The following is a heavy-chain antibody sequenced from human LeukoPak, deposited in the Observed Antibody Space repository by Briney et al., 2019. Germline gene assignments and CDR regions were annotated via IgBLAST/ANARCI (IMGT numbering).Heavy chain of an antibody. Sequence: SETLSLTCTVSGYSISSGYYWGWIRQPPGKGLEWIGSIYHSGSTYYNPSLKSRVTISVDTSKNQFSLKLSSVTAADTAVYYSARDRAAVAGRSLYYCYGMDVWGQASTLTASS. CDR3: ARDRAAVAGRSLYYCYGMDV. V-gene: IGHV4-38-2*02. CDR2: IYHSGST. CDR1: GYSISSGYY. D-gene: IGHD6-19*01. J-gene: IGHJ6*02.